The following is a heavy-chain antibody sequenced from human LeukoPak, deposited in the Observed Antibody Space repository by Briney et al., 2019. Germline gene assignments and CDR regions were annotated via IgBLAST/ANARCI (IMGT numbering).Heavy chain of an antibody. Sequence: GGSLRLSCAASGFTFSSYSMTWVRQAPGKGLEWVSSISSSSSYIYYADSVKGRFTISRDNAKNSLYLQMNSLRAEDTAVYYCARDIKGKIPARNGMDVWGQGTTVTVSS. CDR3: ARDIKGKIPARNGMDV. CDR1: GFTFSSYS. V-gene: IGHV3-21*01. D-gene: IGHD1-14*01. CDR2: ISSSSSYI. J-gene: IGHJ6*02.